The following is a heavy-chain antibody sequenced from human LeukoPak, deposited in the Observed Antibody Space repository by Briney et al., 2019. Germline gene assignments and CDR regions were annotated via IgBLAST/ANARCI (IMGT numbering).Heavy chain of an antibody. CDR3: ARDVGTALVTGDY. CDR1: GGSISSSNW. D-gene: IGHD5-18*01. V-gene: IGHV4-4*02. Sequence: SGTLSLTCTVSGGSISSSNWWSWVRQPPGQGLGWIGEIYHSGSANYNPSLKSRVTISVDKSKNQLSLKLISVTAADTAVYYCARDVGTALVTGDYWGQGTLVTVSS. J-gene: IGHJ4*02. CDR2: IYHSGSA.